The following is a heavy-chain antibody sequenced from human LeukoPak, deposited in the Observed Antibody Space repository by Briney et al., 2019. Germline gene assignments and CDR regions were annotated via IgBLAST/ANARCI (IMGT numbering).Heavy chain of an antibody. CDR3: AREGAPQLSSYFDH. CDR2: INPNTGGT. Sequence: ASVKVSCKASGYTFTAYYSHWVRQTPGQGLEWMGWINPNTGGTNFAQRFQGRVTMTRDTSINTAYMELSSLRSDDTAMYYCAREGAPQLSSYFDHWGQGTLVTVSS. CDR1: GYTFTAYY. D-gene: IGHD1-1*01. J-gene: IGHJ4*02. V-gene: IGHV1-2*02.